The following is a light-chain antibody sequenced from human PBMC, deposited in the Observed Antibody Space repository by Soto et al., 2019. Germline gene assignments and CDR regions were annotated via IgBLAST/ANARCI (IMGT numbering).Light chain of an antibody. V-gene: IGKV1-5*03. Sequence: DIQMTQSPSTLSASVGDRVTITCRASQSISSWLAWYQQKPGKAPKRLIYKASSLESGVPSRFRGSGSGTEFTLTISSLQPDDFATYYCQQYNSYSPLTFGGGTKVEIK. CDR3: QQYNSYSPLT. J-gene: IGKJ4*01. CDR1: QSISSW. CDR2: KAS.